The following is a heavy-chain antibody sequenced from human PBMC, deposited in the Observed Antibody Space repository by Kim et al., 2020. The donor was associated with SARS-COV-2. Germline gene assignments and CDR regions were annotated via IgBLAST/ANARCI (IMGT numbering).Heavy chain of an antibody. Sequence: NSNPTCKSRVTIPVDTSKNQFSLKLSSVTAADTAVYYCARDPYGGQYFDYWGQGALVTVSS. D-gene: IGHD4-17*01. V-gene: IGHV4-59*01. J-gene: IGHJ4*02. CDR3: ARDPYGGQYFDY.